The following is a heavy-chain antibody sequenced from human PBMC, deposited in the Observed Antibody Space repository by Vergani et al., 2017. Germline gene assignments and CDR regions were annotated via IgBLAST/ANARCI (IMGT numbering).Heavy chain of an antibody. CDR2: IYYSGNT. V-gene: IGHV4-28*01. CDR3: TRHGRSGWAGYFQH. D-gene: IGHD6-19*01. Sequence: QVQLQESGPGLVKPSDTLSLTCAVSGYSISSSNWWGWIRQPPGKGLEWIGYIYYSGNTYYNPSLKSRVTMSVDTSKNQFSLNLTSVTAADTAVYYCTRHGRSGWAGYFQHWGQGTLVTASS. J-gene: IGHJ1*01. CDR1: GYSISSSNW.